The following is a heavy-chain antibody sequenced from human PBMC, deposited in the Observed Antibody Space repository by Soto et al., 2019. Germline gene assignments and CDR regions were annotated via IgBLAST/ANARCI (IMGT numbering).Heavy chain of an antibody. J-gene: IGHJ6*02. CDR1: GYTLTELS. D-gene: IGHD3-10*01. CDR2: FDPEDGET. Sequence: ASVKVSCKVSGYTLTELSMHWVRQAPGKGLEWMGGFDPEDGETIYAQKIQGRVTMTEDTSTDTAYMELSSLRSEDTDVYYCGTVWSNYYGSGRGDYYYYYGMDVWGQGTTVTVSS. CDR3: GTVWSNYYGSGRGDYYYYYGMDV. V-gene: IGHV1-24*01.